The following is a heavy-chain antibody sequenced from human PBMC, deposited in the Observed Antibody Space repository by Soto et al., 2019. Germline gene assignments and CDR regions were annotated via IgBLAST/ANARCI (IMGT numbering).Heavy chain of an antibody. CDR3: ARGPGICL. CDR1: GVTFSTFW. D-gene: IGHD1-20*01. J-gene: IGHJ6*02. CDR2: INEDASEA. Sequence: PGGSLRLSCGASGVTFSTFWMPWVRQAPGKGLYWVASINEDASEAHYADSVNGRFTISRDNAEKSLHLQINSIKVDATEVSYCARGPGICLWGERTTVTVSS. V-gene: IGHV3-7*01.